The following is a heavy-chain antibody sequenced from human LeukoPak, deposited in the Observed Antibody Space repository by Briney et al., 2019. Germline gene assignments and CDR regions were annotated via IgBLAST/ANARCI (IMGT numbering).Heavy chain of an antibody. Sequence: AAVKVSCKASGYTFTGYYMHWVRQAPGQGLEWMGWINPNSGGTNYAQKFQGRVTMTRDTSISTAYMELSRLRSDDTAVYYCARGQDIVVVVAATGRFDPWGQGTLVTVSS. CDR1: GYTFTGYY. CDR3: ARGQDIVVVVAATGRFDP. CDR2: INPNSGGT. D-gene: IGHD2-15*01. V-gene: IGHV1-2*02. J-gene: IGHJ5*02.